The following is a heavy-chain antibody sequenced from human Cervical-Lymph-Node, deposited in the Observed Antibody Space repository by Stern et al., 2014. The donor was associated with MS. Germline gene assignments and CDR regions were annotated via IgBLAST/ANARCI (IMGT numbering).Heavy chain of an antibody. CDR3: ARGSGTAYDLRGDY. J-gene: IGHJ4*01. CDR1: GYIFTDYY. CDR2: INPNSGGT. V-gene: IGHV1-2*02. Sequence: VQLVQSGAEAKAPGASMKVSCRASGYIFTDYYLHLVRQAPGQGLEWLGWINPNSGGTNYAQNFQGRVTMTRDTSISTAYMELRWLGYADTAVYYCARGSGTAYDLRGDYWGQGTLVTVSS. D-gene: IGHD3-3*01.